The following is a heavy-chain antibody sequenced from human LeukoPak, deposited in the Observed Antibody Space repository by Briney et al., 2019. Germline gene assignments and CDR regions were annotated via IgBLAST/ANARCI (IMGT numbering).Heavy chain of an antibody. D-gene: IGHD3-16*01. CDR1: GFSFSIYF. J-gene: IGHJ4*02. V-gene: IGHV3-21*01. CDR2: ISRTSEYI. CDR3: AGGGDFDY. Sequence: PGGSLRLSCAASGFSFSIYFMNWVRQAPGKGLEWVSSISRTSEYIHYADLVRGRFAISRDNAKNSVYLQMNSLRAEDTAVYFCAGGGDFDYWGQGILVTVSA.